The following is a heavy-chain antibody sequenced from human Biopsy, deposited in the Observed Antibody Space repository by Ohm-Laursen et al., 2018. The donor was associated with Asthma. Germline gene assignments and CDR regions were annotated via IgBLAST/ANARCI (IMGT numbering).Heavy chain of an antibody. D-gene: IGHD2-21*01. CDR3: VTHYGLRDWSPSDS. CDR2: TYYGGTT. CDR1: GFSFSDYY. Sequence: LRLSCTVSGFSFSDYYMTWMRQAPGKGLEWIGNTYYGGTTYYNPSLKSRVTMSIDSSKNQLSLKLTSVTAADTAVYFCVTHYGLRDWSPSDSWGQGTLVTVSS. J-gene: IGHJ4*02. V-gene: IGHV4-59*04.